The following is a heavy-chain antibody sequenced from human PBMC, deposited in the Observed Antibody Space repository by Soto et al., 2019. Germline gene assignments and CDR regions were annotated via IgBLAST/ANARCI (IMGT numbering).Heavy chain of an antibody. Sequence: QVQLQQWGAGLLKPSETLSLTCAVYGGSFSGYYWSWIRQPPGKGLEWIGEINHSGSTNYNPSLKSRVTISVDTSMNQFSLKLSSVTAADTAVYYCARGRYCSSTSCYDYYYYGMDVWGQGTTVTVSS. J-gene: IGHJ6*02. CDR3: ARGRYCSSTSCYDYYYYGMDV. CDR2: INHSGST. V-gene: IGHV4-34*01. D-gene: IGHD2-2*01. CDR1: GGSFSGYY.